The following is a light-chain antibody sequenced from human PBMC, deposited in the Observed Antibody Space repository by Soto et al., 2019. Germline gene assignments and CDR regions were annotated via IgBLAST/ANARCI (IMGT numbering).Light chain of an antibody. J-gene: IGKJ2*01. CDR1: QSVATF. V-gene: IGKV3-11*01. Sequence: EIVLTQSPATLSLSPGERATLSCRASQSVATFVAWYQHQPGQAPRLLIYDASNRATGIPARFSGSGSGTDFTLTIISLEPEDFAVYYCQHRSIWPPTFGQGTKLEIK. CDR3: QHRSIWPPT. CDR2: DAS.